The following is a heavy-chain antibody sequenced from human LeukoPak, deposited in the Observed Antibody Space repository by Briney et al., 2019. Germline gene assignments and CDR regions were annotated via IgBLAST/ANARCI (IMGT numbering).Heavy chain of an antibody. CDR3: ARGRRDYYDSSGYYYY. CDR1: GFIFSSYS. J-gene: IGHJ4*02. V-gene: IGHV3-48*01. Sequence: GGSLRLSCAASGFIFSSYSMTWVRQAPGKGLEWVSYISSSSSTIYYADSVKGRFTTSRADAKNSLYLQVNSLRAEDTAVYYCARGRRDYYDSSGYYYYWGQGTLVTVSS. D-gene: IGHD3-22*01. CDR2: ISSSSSTI.